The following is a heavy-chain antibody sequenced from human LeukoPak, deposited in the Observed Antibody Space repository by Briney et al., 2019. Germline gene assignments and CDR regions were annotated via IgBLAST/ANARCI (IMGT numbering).Heavy chain of an antibody. CDR1: GGSFSGYY. D-gene: IGHD3-22*01. J-gene: IGHJ6*03. Sequence: SETLSLTCAVYGGSFSGYYWSWIRQPPGKGLEWIGEINHSGSTNYNPSLKSRVTISVDTSKNQFSLKLSSVTAADTAVYYCARRAHYYDSSGYYPRPVYYYYYMDVWGKGTTVTVSS. V-gene: IGHV4-34*01. CDR3: ARRAHYYDSSGYYPRPVYYYYYMDV. CDR2: INHSGST.